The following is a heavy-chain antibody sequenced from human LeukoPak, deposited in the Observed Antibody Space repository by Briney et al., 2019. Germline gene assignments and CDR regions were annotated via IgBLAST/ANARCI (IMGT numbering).Heavy chain of an antibody. CDR2: IHGGGGT. Sequence: GGSLRLSCAASGFTVSTNYVSWVRQAPGKGPEWVSLIHGGGGTYYADSVKGRFTISRDDAKSSLYLQMNSLRAEDTAVYYCARRNAMDVWGQGTTVIVFS. J-gene: IGHJ6*02. CDR3: ARRNAMDV. V-gene: IGHV3-53*01. CDR1: GFTVSTNY.